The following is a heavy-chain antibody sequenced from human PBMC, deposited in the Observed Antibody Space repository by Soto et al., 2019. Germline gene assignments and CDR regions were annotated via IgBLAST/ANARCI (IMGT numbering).Heavy chain of an antibody. CDR3: ARRITMVRGVIIGAYYYYGMDV. D-gene: IGHD3-10*01. Sequence: PSETLYLTCIVSGGSISSSSYYWEWIRHPPGKGLEWIGSIYYSGSTYYNPSLKSRVTISVDTSKNQFSLKLSSVTAADTAVYYCARRITMVRGVIIGAYYYYGMDVWGQGTTVTVSS. CDR2: IYYSGST. J-gene: IGHJ6*02. CDR1: GGSISSSSYY. V-gene: IGHV4-39*01.